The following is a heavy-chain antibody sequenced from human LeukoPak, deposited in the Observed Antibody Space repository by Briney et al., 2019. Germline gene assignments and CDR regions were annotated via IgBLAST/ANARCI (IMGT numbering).Heavy chain of an antibody. CDR2: IYHSGST. Sequence: SETLSLTCTVSGGSISSGGYYWSWIRQPPGKGLEWIGYIYHSGSTYCNPSHKSRVTISVDRSKNQFSLKLSSVTAADTAVYYCARQSGYSSSWYVSDYWGQGTLVTVSS. V-gene: IGHV4-30-2*01. CDR1: GGSISSGGYY. J-gene: IGHJ4*02. D-gene: IGHD6-13*01. CDR3: ARQSGYSSSWYVSDY.